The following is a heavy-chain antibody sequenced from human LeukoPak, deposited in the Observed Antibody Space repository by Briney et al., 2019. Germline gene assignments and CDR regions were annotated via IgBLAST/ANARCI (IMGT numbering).Heavy chain of an antibody. D-gene: IGHD2-21*01. V-gene: IGHV3-21*01. CDR3: ARGGGYCGGDCYGIDY. CDR2: ISSRSSYI. J-gene: IGHJ4*02. Sequence: PGGSLRLSCAASGFTFSPYNMNWVRQAPGKGLEWVSAISSRSSYIYYADSVKGRFTISRDNAKSSLYLQMNSLRAEDTAVYYCARGGGYCGGDCYGIDYWGQGTLVTVSS. CDR1: GFTFSPYN.